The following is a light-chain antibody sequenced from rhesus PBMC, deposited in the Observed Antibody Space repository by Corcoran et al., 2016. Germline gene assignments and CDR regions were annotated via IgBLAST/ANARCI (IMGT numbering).Light chain of an antibody. V-gene: IGKV1-22*01. CDR2: KAS. CDR3: VNYSSSPLT. J-gene: IGKJ4*01. CDR1: QSISSW. Sequence: DIQMTQSPSSLSASVGDTVSITCRASQSISSWLDWYQQKPGKAPKVLIYKASSLQSGVPSRFSGSGAGTEFTLTSSSVQPEDFATYYWVNYSSSPLTFGGGTQVEIK.